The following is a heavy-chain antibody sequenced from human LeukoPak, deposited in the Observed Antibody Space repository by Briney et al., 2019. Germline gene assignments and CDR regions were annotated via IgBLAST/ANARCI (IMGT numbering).Heavy chain of an antibody. D-gene: IGHD3-16*01. CDR3: ARGIRDFDY. Sequence: GASVKVSCKTSGYNFNGYYIHWVRQAPGQGLQWMGWINTNTGNPTYAQGFTGRFVFSLDTSVSTAYLQISSLKAEDTAVYYCARGIRDFDYWGQGTLVTVSS. V-gene: IGHV7-4-1*02. J-gene: IGHJ4*02. CDR1: GYNFNGYY. CDR2: INTNTGNP.